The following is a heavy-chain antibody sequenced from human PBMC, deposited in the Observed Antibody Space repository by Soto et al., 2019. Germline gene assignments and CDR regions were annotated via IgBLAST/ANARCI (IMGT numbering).Heavy chain of an antibody. CDR3: AKDKGPYGSGGSYYGMDV. CDR2: ISYDGSNK. Sequence: GGSLRLSCAASGFTFSSYGMHWVRQAPGKGLEWVAVISYDGSNKYYADSVKGRFTISRDNSKNTLYLQMNSLRAEDTAVYYWAKDKGPYGSGGSYYGMDVWGQGTTVTVSS. J-gene: IGHJ6*02. D-gene: IGHD3-10*01. V-gene: IGHV3-30*18. CDR1: GFTFSSYG.